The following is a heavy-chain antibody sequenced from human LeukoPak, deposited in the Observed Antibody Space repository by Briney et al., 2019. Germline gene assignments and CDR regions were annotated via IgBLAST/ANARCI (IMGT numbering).Heavy chain of an antibody. CDR1: GGTFSSYA. V-gene: IGHV1-69*04. CDR2: IIPILGIA. Sequence: GSSVKVSCKASGGTFSSYAISWVRQAPGQGLEWMGRIIPILGIANYAQKFQGRVTITADKSTSTAYMELSSLRSEDTAVYYCARVAVGAPEGEWFDPWGQGTLVTVSS. CDR3: ARVAVGAPEGEWFDP. D-gene: IGHD1-26*01. J-gene: IGHJ5*02.